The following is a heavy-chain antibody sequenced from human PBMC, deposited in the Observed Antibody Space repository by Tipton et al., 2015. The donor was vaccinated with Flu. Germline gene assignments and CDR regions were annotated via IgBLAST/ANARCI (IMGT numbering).Heavy chain of an antibody. D-gene: IGHD6-6*01. V-gene: IGHV4-59*08. CDR1: GGSISSYY. Sequence: LRLSCTVSGGSISSYYWSWIPQPPGKGLEWIGYIYYSGSTNYDPSLKSRVTISVDTSKNQFSLKLSSVTAADTAVYYCARHGYSSSWGAYYYYGMDVWGQGTTVTVSS. J-gene: IGHJ6*02. CDR2: IYYSGST. CDR3: ARHGYSSSWGAYYYYGMDV.